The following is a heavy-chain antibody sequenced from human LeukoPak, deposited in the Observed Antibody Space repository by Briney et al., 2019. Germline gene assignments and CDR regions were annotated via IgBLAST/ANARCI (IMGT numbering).Heavy chain of an antibody. CDR1: GFTFSSYA. J-gene: IGHJ6*02. Sequence: SGGSLRLSCAASGFTFSSYAMSWVRQAPGKGLEWVSAISGSGGSTYYADSVKGRFTISRDNSKNTLYLQMNSLRAEDTAVYYCAKDLSKATYYDFWSGYRPLYGMDVWGQGTTVTVSS. D-gene: IGHD3-3*01. CDR2: ISGSGGST. V-gene: IGHV3-23*01. CDR3: AKDLSKATYYDFWSGYRPLYGMDV.